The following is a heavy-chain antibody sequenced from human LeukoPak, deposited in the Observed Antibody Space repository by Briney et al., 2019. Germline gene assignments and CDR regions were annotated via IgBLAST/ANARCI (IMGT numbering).Heavy chain of an antibody. Sequence: HPGRSLRLSCEASGFTFDDYGMHWVRQDTGKGLDGVSTISWNSASVGYVDSVKGRFTISRDNAKKTLYLQMNSLRPEDTALYYCAKDYGYSSSWYDYWGQGTLVTVSS. CDR1: GFTFDDYG. V-gene: IGHV3-9*01. CDR3: AKDYGYSSSWYDY. CDR2: ISWNSASV. J-gene: IGHJ4*02. D-gene: IGHD6-13*01.